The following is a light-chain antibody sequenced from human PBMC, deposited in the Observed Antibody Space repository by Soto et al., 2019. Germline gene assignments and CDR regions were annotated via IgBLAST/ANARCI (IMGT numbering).Light chain of an antibody. J-gene: IGKJ1*01. CDR3: QQYGSSPGST. CDR1: QSVSSSY. CDR2: GAS. V-gene: IGKV3-20*01. Sequence: EIVLTQSPGTLSLSPGERATLSCRASQSVSSSYSAWYQQKPGQAPRLLIYGASSRATGIPDRFSGSGSGTDFTLTISRLEPEDFALYYCQQYGSSPGSTFGQGTKV.